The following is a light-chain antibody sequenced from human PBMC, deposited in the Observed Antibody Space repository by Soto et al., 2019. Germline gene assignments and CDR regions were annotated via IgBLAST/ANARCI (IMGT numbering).Light chain of an antibody. CDR1: QSISSW. J-gene: IGKJ1*01. Sequence: DIQMTQSPSSLSASVGDRVTITCRASQSISSWLAWYQQKPGKAPKVLIYDASSLESGVPSRFSGSGSGTEITLTISSLQPDDFATYYCQQYNSYWTFGQGTKVDIK. CDR2: DAS. V-gene: IGKV1-5*01. CDR3: QQYNSYWT.